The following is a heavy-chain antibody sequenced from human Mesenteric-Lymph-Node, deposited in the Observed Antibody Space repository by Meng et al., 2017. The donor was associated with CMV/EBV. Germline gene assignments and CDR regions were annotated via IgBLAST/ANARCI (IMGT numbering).Heavy chain of an antibody. D-gene: IGHD3-3*01. V-gene: IGHV3-9*01. CDR3: AKDITIFGVVLASYGMDV. J-gene: IGHJ6*02. Sequence: SLKISCAASGLTFDDYAMHWVRQAPGKGLEWVSGISWNSGSIGYADSVKGRFTISRDNAKNSLYLQMNSLRAEDTALYYCAKDITIFGVVLASYGMDVWGQGTTVTVSS. CDR2: ISWNSGSI. CDR1: GLTFDDYA.